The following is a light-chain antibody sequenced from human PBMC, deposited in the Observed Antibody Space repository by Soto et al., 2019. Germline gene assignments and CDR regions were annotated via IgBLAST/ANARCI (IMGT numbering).Light chain of an antibody. V-gene: IGLV2-11*01. CDR2: DVS. CDR1: SSDVGGYNY. J-gene: IGLJ2*01. CDR3: CSYAGSYGVV. Sequence: QSALTQPRSVSGSPGLSVTISCTGTSSDVGGYNYVSWYQQHPGKAPKVMIYDVSKRPSGVPDRFSGSKSGNTASLTISGLQAEDEADYYCCSYAGSYGVVFGGGTKGTVL.